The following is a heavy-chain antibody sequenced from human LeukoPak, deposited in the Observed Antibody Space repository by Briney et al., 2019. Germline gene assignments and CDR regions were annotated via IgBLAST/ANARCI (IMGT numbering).Heavy chain of an antibody. V-gene: IGHV1-18*01. D-gene: IGHD5-18*01. J-gene: IGHJ4*02. CDR1: GYTFTSYG. CDR3: ARDLRRWGYSYGLDY. Sequence: GASVKVSCKASGYTFTSYGISWVRQAPGQGLEWMGWISAYNGNTNYAQKLQGRVTMTTDTSTSTAYMELRSLRSDDTAVYYCARDLRRWGYSYGLDYWGQGTLVTVSS. CDR2: ISAYNGNT.